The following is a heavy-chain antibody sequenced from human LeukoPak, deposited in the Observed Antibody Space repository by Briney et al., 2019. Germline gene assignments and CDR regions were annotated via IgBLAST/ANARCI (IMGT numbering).Heavy chain of an antibody. CDR3: AREQTIAVAGTIDY. J-gene: IGHJ4*02. V-gene: IGHV3-9*01. CDR2: ISWNSGSI. Sequence: GGSLRLSCAASGFTFDDYAMHWVRQAPGKGLEWVSGISWNSGSIGYADSVKGRFTISRDNSKNTLYLQMNSLRAEDTAVYYCAREQTIAVAGTIDYWGQGTLVTVSS. D-gene: IGHD6-19*01. CDR1: GFTFDDYA.